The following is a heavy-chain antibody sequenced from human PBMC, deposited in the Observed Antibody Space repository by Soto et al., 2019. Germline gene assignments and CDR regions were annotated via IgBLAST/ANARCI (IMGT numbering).Heavy chain of an antibody. V-gene: IGHV3-33*01. CDR3: ARDHSSGWLDY. J-gene: IGHJ4*02. CDR2: IWYDGSNK. Sequence: GGSLRLSCTASGFTFSSYGMHWVRQAPGKGLEWVVVIWYDGSNKYYADSVKGRFTISRDNSKNTLYLQMNSLRAEDTAVYYCARDHSSGWLDYWGQGTLVTVSS. CDR1: GFTFSSYG. D-gene: IGHD6-19*01.